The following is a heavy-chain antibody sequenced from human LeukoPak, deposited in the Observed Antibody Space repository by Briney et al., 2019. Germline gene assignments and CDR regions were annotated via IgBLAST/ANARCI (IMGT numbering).Heavy chain of an antibody. D-gene: IGHD3-22*01. CDR3: ARQSIGNYYDSSSYQTSYYYGMDV. CDR1: GGSISSYY. V-gene: IGHV4-59*08. CDR2: IYYSGST. Sequence: KASETLSLTCTVSGGSISSYYWSWIRQPPGKGLEWIGYIYYSGSTNYNPSLKSRVTISVDTSKNQFSLKLSSVTAADTAVYYCARQSIGNYYDSSSYQTSYYYGMDVWGQGTTVTVSS. J-gene: IGHJ6*02.